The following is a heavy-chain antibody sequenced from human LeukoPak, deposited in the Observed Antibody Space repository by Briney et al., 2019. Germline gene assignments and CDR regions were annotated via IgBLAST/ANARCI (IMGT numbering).Heavy chain of an antibody. Sequence: GGSLRLSCAASGFTFSSYAMSWVRQAPGKGLEWVSAISGSGGSTYYADSVKGRFTISRDNSKNTLYLQMNSLRAEDTAVYYCAKTMYYYGSGSYGRLGYGGQGTLVTVSS. CDR2: ISGSGGST. CDR1: GFTFSSYA. J-gene: IGHJ4*02. D-gene: IGHD3-10*01. V-gene: IGHV3-23*01. CDR3: AKTMYYYGSGSYGRLGY.